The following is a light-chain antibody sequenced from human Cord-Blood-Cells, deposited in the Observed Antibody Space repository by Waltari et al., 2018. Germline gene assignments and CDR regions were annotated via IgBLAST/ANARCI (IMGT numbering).Light chain of an antibody. Sequence: QSALTQPASVSGSPGQSITISCPGTSSDVGGYNYVSWYQQHPGKAPNLMIYDVSKRPSGVSNRFSGSKSGNTASLTISGLQAEDEADYYCSSYTSSSTYVFGTGTKVTVL. CDR3: SSYTSSSTYV. CDR1: SSDVGGYNY. CDR2: DVS. V-gene: IGLV2-14*01. J-gene: IGLJ1*01.